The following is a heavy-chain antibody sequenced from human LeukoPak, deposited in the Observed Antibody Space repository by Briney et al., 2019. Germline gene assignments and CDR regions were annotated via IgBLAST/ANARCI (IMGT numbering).Heavy chain of an antibody. Sequence: GGSLRLSCAASGFTFSSYAMSWVRQAPGKGLEWVSVISSGGTSTYYADSVKGRFTISRDNSKNTLYLQMSSLRAEDTAIYYCARREVNLYYFDCWGQGTLVTVSS. J-gene: IGHJ4*02. CDR1: GFTFSSYA. D-gene: IGHD1-26*01. CDR2: ISSGGTST. V-gene: IGHV3-23*01. CDR3: ARREVNLYYFDC.